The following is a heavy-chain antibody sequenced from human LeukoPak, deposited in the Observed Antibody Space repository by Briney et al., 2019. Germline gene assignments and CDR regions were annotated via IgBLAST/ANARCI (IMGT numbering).Heavy chain of an antibody. V-gene: IGHV3-30*18. Sequence: GGSLRLSCAASGFTVSSNYMSWVRQAPGKGLEWVAVISYDGSNKYYADSVKGRFTISRDNSKNTLYLQMHSLRGEDTAVYYCAKDGDTAMVTLLDYWGQGTLVTVSS. CDR3: AKDGDTAMVTLLDY. CDR2: ISYDGSNK. CDR1: GFTVSSNY. D-gene: IGHD5-18*01. J-gene: IGHJ4*02.